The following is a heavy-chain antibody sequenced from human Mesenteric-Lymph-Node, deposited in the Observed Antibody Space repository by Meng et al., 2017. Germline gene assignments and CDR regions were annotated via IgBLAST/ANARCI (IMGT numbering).Heavy chain of an antibody. D-gene: IGHD1-7*01. J-gene: IGHJ4*02. V-gene: IGHV1-2*06. CDR1: GYTFSSYG. CDR3: ARDGGNYDFDY. Sequence: ASVKVSCKASGYTFSSYGISWVRQAPGHGLEWMGRIIPSSGDANSAQKFQGRVTLTWDTSISTAYMELSSLRSDDTATYYCARDGGNYDFDYWGQGTPVTVSS. CDR2: IIPSSGDA.